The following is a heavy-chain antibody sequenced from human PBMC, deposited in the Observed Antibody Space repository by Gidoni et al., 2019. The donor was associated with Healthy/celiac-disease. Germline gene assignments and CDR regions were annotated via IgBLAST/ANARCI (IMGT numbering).Heavy chain of an antibody. CDR3: ARGGDYFDWPFDY. D-gene: IGHD3-9*01. CDR1: GFTFSSYD. Sequence: EVQLVESGGGLVQPGGSLRLSCAASGFTFSSYDMHWVRQATGKGLEWVSAIGTAGDTYYPGSVKGRFTISRENAKNSLYLQMNSLRAGDTAVYYCARGGDYFDWPFDYWGQGTLVTVSS. V-gene: IGHV3-13*01. CDR2: IGTAGDT. J-gene: IGHJ4*02.